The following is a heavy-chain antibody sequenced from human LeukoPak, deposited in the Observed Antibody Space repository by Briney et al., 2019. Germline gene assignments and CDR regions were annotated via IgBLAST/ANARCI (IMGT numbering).Heavy chain of an antibody. D-gene: IGHD2-21*01. CDR1: GFTFSSYE. J-gene: IGHJ3*02. Sequence: GGSLRLSCAASGFTFSSYEMNWVRQAPGKGLEWVSYISSGGSTIYYADSVKGRFTISRDNAKNSLYLQMNSLRAEDTAVYYCARDVCGGDCYSAFDIWGQGTMVTVSS. CDR2: ISSGGSTI. V-gene: IGHV3-48*03. CDR3: ARDVCGGDCYSAFDI.